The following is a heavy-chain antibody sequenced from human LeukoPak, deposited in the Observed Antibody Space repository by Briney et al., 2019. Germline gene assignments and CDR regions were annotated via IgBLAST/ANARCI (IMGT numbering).Heavy chain of an antibody. J-gene: IGHJ6*02. CDR3: AREIGYGMDV. CDR1: GFTFSSYG. D-gene: IGHD3-22*01. CDR2: IWYDGSNK. Sequence: GRSLRLSCAASGFTFSSYGMHWVRQAPGKGLEWVAVIWYDGSNKNYVDSVKGRFTISRDDSKNTPYLEMNSLRAEDTAVYYCAREIGYGMDVWGQGTTVTVSS. V-gene: IGHV3-33*01.